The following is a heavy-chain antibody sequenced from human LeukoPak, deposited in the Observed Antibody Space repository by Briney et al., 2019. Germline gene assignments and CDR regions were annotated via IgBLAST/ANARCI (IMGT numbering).Heavy chain of an antibody. Sequence: PSQTLSLTCTVSGGSISSDYWSWIRHPPGKGREWIGYIYYSGSTNYNPSLTSRVTISVDTSKNEFSLKLSSVTAADTVVYYCARESVYCGGDCYSAFDYWGQGTLVTVSS. CDR3: ARESVYCGGDCYSAFDY. CDR2: IYYSGST. J-gene: IGHJ4*02. CDR1: GGSISSDY. V-gene: IGHV4-59*01. D-gene: IGHD2-21*02.